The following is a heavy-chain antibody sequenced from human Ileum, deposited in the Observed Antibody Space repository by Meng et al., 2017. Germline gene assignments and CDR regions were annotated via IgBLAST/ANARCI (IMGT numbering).Heavy chain of an antibody. D-gene: IGHD2-15*01. CDR1: VGYISRRVY. CDR3: VRHGGKYFDS. V-gene: IGHV4-4*02. Sequence: VPLQESGAGLVGPSGVLFPTCTASVGYISRRVYWRWVRQSPGKGLEWIGQFYLAGSPNYNPSPESRVTISVDKSKNQFSLRLTSVTAADTAIFYCVRHGGKYFDSWGQGTLVTVSS. CDR2: FYLAGSP. J-gene: IGHJ4*02.